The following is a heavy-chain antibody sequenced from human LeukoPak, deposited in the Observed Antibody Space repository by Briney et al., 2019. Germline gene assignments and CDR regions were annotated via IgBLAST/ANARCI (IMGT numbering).Heavy chain of an antibody. Sequence: SETLSLTCTVSGDSIRSSYWSRIRQPPGETLEWVGYIYYSGSANYNPSLKDRVSMSVDTSKNQLSLRLNSVTAADTAIYYCAREGSDYDILTGYYPLGYWGQGTLVTVSS. D-gene: IGHD3-9*01. CDR3: AREGSDYDILTGYYPLGY. J-gene: IGHJ4*02. CDR1: GDSIRSSY. CDR2: IYYSGSA. V-gene: IGHV4-59*01.